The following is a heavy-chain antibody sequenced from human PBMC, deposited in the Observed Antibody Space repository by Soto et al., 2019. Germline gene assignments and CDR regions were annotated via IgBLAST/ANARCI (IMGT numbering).Heavy chain of an antibody. CDR2: IKDDGNER. D-gene: IGHD6-19*01. Sequence: EVRLVESGGGLGQPGGSLRLSCAASGFTFSRYWMTWVRQAPGEGLEWVANIKDDGNERRYVDSVKGRFSISRDNAKNSLYLQMSSLRAEDTAVYYCARDVSSGWDSWGQGTLVTVSS. J-gene: IGHJ4*02. CDR1: GFTFSRYW. V-gene: IGHV3-7*01. CDR3: ARDVSSGWDS.